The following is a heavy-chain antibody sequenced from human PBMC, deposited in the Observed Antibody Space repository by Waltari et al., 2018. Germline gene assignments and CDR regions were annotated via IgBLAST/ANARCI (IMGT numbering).Heavy chain of an antibody. CDR1: GFTFDDYA. Sequence: EVQLVESGGGLVQPGRSLRLSCAASGFTFDDYAMHWVRQAPGKGLEWVSGISWNGGSIGYADSVKGRFTISRDNAKNSLYLQMNSLRAEDTALYYCAKDIWGVTSAFDIWGQGTMVTVSS. J-gene: IGHJ3*02. CDR3: AKDIWGVTSAFDI. D-gene: IGHD3-16*01. CDR2: ISWNGGSI. V-gene: IGHV3-9*01.